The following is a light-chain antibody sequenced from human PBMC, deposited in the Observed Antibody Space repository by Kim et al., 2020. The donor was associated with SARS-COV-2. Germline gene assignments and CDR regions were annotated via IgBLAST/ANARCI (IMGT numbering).Light chain of an antibody. CDR1: QSVSSSY. Sequence: EIVLTQSPGTLSLSPGERATLSCRASQSVSSSYLAWYQQKPGQAPRLLIYGASSRATGIPDRFSGSGSGTDFTLTISRLEPEDFAVYYCQQYGSSPPKFTFGGGTKLEI. CDR3: QQYGSSPPKFT. J-gene: IGKJ4*01. V-gene: IGKV3-20*01. CDR2: GAS.